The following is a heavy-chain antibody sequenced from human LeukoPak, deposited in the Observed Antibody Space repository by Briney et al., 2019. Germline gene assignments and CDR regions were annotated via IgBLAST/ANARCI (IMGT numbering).Heavy chain of an antibody. CDR2: ISGSGGST. CDR3: ARDLDIMVYAHGVFDS. J-gene: IGHJ4*02. D-gene: IGHD2-8*01. CDR1: GFTFSSYA. V-gene: IGHV3-23*01. Sequence: GGSLRLSCAASGFTFSSYAMSWVRQAPGKGLEWVSAISGSGGSTYYADSVKGRFTISRDNSKNTLYLQMNSLRAEDTAVYYCARDLDIMVYAHGVFDSWGQGTLVTVSS.